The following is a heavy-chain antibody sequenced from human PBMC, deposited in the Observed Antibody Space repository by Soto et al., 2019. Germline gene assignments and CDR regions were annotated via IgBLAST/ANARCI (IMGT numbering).Heavy chain of an antibody. CDR1: GFTFSSHE. V-gene: IGHV3-48*03. J-gene: IGHJ6*02. CDR2: ISVVGSTK. Sequence: EVQLVESGGGLVQPGGSLTLSCVGSGFTFSSHEMKWVRQAPGKGLVWVSYISVVGSTKYYVDYVKGRFTISRDNAKNSLYLQMKSLRAEDTAVYYCARARDHDYHYAGMDVWGQGTTVTVSS. CDR3: ARARDHDYHYAGMDV.